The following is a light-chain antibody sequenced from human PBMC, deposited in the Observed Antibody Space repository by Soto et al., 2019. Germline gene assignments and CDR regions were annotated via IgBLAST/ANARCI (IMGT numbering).Light chain of an antibody. CDR2: GAS. Sequence: EIGLTQSPGTLSLSPGERATLSCRASQSVSSSYLAWYQQKPGQAPRLLIYGASSRATGIPDRFSGSGSGTDFTLTISRLVPEDFAVYYCQQYGSSPPETFGQGTRLEIK. V-gene: IGKV3-20*01. CDR3: QQYGSSPPET. CDR1: QSVSSSY. J-gene: IGKJ5*01.